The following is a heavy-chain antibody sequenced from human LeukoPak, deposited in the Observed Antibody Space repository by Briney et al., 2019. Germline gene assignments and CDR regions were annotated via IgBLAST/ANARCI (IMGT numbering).Heavy chain of an antibody. D-gene: IGHD6-19*01. CDR3: ARAVSGRFDY. CDR2: IYYSGST. V-gene: IGHV4-59*08. J-gene: IGHJ4*02. CDR1: GGSMSPYH. Sequence: SETLSLTCTVSGGSMSPYHWSWIRQPPGKGLEWTGYIYYSGSTNYNPSLRSRVTISIDTSKNQFSLKLSSVTAADTAMYYCARAVSGRFDYWGQGTLVTVSS.